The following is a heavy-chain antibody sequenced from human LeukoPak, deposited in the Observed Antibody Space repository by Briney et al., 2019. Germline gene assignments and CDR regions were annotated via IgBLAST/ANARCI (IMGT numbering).Heavy chain of an antibody. Sequence: SETLSLTCTVSGGSISSSSYYWGWIRQPPGKGLEWIGSIYYSGSTYYNPSLKSRVTISVDTSKNQFSLKLSSVTAADTAVYYCARQRGRAAGTNFDYRGQGTLVTVSS. J-gene: IGHJ4*02. CDR3: ARQRGRAAGTNFDY. CDR1: GGSISSSSYY. V-gene: IGHV4-39*07. D-gene: IGHD6-13*01. CDR2: IYYSGST.